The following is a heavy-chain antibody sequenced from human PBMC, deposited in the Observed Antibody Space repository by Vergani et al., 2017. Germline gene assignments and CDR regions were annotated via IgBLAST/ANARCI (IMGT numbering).Heavy chain of an antibody. J-gene: IGHJ1*01. D-gene: IGHD1-26*01. CDR1: GFTSSYYG. CDR3: ATKSCGTPGCQIGYFRE. V-gene: IGHV3-30*03. CDR2: ISYDGTQK. Sequence: QVHLVESVGGVVQPGRSLRLSCVVSGFTSSYYGMHRVRQAPGKGLEWVAVISYDGTQKYYADSVKGRFTISRDNSKSTLYLQMNSLRTEDTAVYYCATKSCGTPGCQIGYFREWGQGTLVTVSS.